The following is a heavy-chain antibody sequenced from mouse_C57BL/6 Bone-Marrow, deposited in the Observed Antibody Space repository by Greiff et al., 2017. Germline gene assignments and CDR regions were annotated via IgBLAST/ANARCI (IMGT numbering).Heavy chain of an antibody. CDR2: IYPGNSDT. Sequence: VQLQQSGTVLARPGASVKMSCKTSGYTFTSYWMHWVKQRPGQGLEWIGAIYPGNSDTSSNQKFKGKGKLTAVPTASTAYMELSSLTNEDSAVYYGTRWGNPYFDYWGQGTTLTVSA. CDR3: TRWGNPYFDY. D-gene: IGHD2-1*01. V-gene: IGHV1-5*01. CDR1: GYTFTSYW. J-gene: IGHJ2*01.